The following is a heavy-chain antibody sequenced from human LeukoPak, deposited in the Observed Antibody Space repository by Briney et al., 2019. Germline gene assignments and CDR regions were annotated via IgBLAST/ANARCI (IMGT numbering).Heavy chain of an antibody. CDR3: ARVMVAATNWFDP. D-gene: IGHD2-15*01. Sequence: GGSLRLSCAASGFTFSSYWMSWVRQAPGKGLEWVANIKQDGSEKYYVDSVKGRFTISRDNAKNPLYLQMNSLRAEDTAVYYCARVMVAATNWFDPWGQGTLVTVSS. V-gene: IGHV3-7*01. J-gene: IGHJ5*02. CDR1: GFTFSSYW. CDR2: IKQDGSEK.